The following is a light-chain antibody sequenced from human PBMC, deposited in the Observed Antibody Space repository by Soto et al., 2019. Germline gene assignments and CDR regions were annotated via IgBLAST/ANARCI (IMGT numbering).Light chain of an antibody. V-gene: IGKV1-5*01. Sequence: DIQMTQSPSTLSASVGDRVTITCRASQSTSSYLAWYQQKPGKAPKLLIYDASTLERGVPSRFSDTGSGTEFTLTISSLQPDDFATYYCQQYYRSSITFGQGTRLEIK. CDR1: QSTSSY. CDR2: DAS. J-gene: IGKJ5*01. CDR3: QQYYRSSIT.